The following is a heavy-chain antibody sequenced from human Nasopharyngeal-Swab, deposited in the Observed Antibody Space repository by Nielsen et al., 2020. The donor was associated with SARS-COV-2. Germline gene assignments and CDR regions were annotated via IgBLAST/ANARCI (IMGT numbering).Heavy chain of an antibody. CDR3: ATPLLKDIVEGPTVRV. D-gene: IGHD2-15*01. Sequence: WVRPAPGQGLEWLGWFNPNDGVTNYAQKFQGRVAMTSDTPINTSSMELSRLTSDDTAVYYCATPLLKDIVEGPTVRVWGQGTLVTVSS. V-gene: IGHV1-2*02. CDR2: FNPNDGVT. J-gene: IGHJ4*02.